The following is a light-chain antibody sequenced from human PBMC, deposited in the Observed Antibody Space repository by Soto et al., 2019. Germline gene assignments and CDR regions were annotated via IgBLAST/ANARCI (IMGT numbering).Light chain of an antibody. J-gene: IGLJ3*02. V-gene: IGLV1-44*01. CDR1: SSNIGTNT. CDR2: SND. Sequence: QSVLTQPPSASGTPGQRVTISCSGSSSNIGTNTVNWYQQFPGTAPELLIYSNDQRPSGVPDRFSGSKSGTSASLAIGGLQSGDEADYYCAVWDGSLNGWVFGGGTKLTVL. CDR3: AVWDGSLNGWV.